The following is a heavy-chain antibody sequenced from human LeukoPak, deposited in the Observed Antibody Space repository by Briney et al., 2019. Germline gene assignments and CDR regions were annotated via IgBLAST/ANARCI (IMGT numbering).Heavy chain of an antibody. V-gene: IGHV3-23*01. CDR3: AKDLLFQDNSGWYGGDY. Sequence: PGGSLRLSCAASGFTFSSYAMSWVRQAPGKGLEWVSAISGSGGSTYYADSVKGRFTISRDNSKNTLYLQMNSLRAEDTAVYYCAKDLLFQDNSGWYGGDYWGQGTLVTVSS. J-gene: IGHJ4*02. CDR1: GFTFSSYA. CDR2: ISGSGGST. D-gene: IGHD6-19*01.